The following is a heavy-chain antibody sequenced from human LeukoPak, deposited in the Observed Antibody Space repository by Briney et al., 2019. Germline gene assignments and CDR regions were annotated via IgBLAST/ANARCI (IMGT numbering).Heavy chain of an antibody. CDR2: IYYSGST. J-gene: IGHJ4*02. V-gene: IGHV4-31*03. CDR3: ATPQGYQLLHFEY. CDR1: GGTLRHGGYY. Sequence: SQTLSLTCTVSGGTLRHGGYYWRRIRQHPGKGLEWIGYIYYSGSTYYNPSLKSRATISVDTSKNQFSLKLSSVTAARTAFYYCATPQGYQLLHFEYWGQGTLVTVSS. D-gene: IGHD2-2*01.